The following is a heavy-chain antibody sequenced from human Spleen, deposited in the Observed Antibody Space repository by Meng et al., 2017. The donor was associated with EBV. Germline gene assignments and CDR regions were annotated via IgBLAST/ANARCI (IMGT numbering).Heavy chain of an antibody. J-gene: IGHJ5*02. CDR3: AREDFVRGPTGFDR. CDR1: GGSFNDYY. V-gene: IGHV4-34*01. Sequence: QVQLQQCGAGLLKPAETLSLTCAVYGGSFNDYYWTWIRQPPGKGLEWIGEINHSGITNYNPSLKSRVTISVDTSKNQFSLKLSSVTAADTAVYYCAREDFVRGPTGFDRWGQGTLVTVSS. CDR2: INHSGIT. D-gene: IGHD3-16*01.